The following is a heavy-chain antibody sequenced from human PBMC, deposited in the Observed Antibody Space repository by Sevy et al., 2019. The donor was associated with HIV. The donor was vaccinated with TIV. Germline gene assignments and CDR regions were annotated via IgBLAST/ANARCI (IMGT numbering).Heavy chain of an antibody. CDR2: ITGSGTYI. V-gene: IGHV3-21*01. CDR3: TRDRGGLRGGAFDY. J-gene: IGHJ4*02. CDR1: GFTFNNYN. D-gene: IGHD3-16*01. Sequence: GGSLRLSCAASGFTFNNYNMSWVRQAPGKGLEWVSSITGSGTYIYYADSLKGRFTISRDNAKNSFYLQMNSLRAEDWGGYYGTRDRGGLRGGAFDYWGQGTLVTVSS.